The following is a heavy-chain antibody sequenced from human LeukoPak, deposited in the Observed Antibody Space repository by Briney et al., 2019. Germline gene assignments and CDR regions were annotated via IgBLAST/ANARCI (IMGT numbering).Heavy chain of an antibody. CDR1: GGSISSYY. Sequence: PSETLSLTCTVSGGSISSYYWSWIQQPPGKGLEWIGYIYYSGSTNYNPSLKSRLTISVDTSKNQFSLKLSSVTAADTAVYYCATYGGDSVSYYYHMDVWGTGTTVTVSS. CDR3: ATYGGDSVSYYYHMDV. CDR2: IYYSGST. J-gene: IGHJ6*03. D-gene: IGHD2-21*02. V-gene: IGHV4-59*01.